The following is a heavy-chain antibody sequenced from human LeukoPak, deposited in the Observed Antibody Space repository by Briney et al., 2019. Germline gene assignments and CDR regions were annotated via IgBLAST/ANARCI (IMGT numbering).Heavy chain of an antibody. D-gene: IGHD3-10*01. CDR2: IYTSGST. V-gene: IGHV4-4*07. Sequence: SETLSLTCTVSGGSISSYYWSWIRQPAGKGLEWIGRIYTSGSTNYNPSLKSRVTMSVDTSKNQFSLKLSSVTAADTAVYYCARETYYGSGSYYNDAFVIWGQGTMVTVSS. J-gene: IGHJ3*02. CDR1: GGSISSYY. CDR3: ARETYYGSGSYYNDAFVI.